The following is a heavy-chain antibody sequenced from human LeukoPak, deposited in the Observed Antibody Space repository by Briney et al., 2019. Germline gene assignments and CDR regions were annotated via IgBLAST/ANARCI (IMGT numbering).Heavy chain of an antibody. V-gene: IGHV3-15*01. CDR1: GFTFSDAW. CDR3: TTVWYGY. D-gene: IGHD6-13*01. CDR2: IKSKTDGGTT. Sequence: KPGGSLRLSCAASGFTFSDAWMGWVRQAPGKGLEWVGHIKSKTDGGTTDYPAPLKGRFTISRDDSKNTLYLQMNSLQSEDTAMYYCTTVWYGYWGQGTLVTVSS. J-gene: IGHJ4*02.